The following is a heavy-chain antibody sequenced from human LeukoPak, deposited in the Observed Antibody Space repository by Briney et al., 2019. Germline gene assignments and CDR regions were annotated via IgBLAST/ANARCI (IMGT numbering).Heavy chain of an antibody. CDR3: ARVGRVGSGSYYMGGNFDY. CDR2: ISAYNGNT. D-gene: IGHD3-10*01. Sequence: EVSVKVSCKASGYTFTSYGISWVRQAPGQGREWMGWISAYNGNTNYAQKLQGRVTMTTDTSTSTAYMELRSLRSDDTAVYYCARVGRVGSGSYYMGGNFDYWGQGTLVTVSS. CDR1: GYTFTSYG. V-gene: IGHV1-18*01. J-gene: IGHJ4*02.